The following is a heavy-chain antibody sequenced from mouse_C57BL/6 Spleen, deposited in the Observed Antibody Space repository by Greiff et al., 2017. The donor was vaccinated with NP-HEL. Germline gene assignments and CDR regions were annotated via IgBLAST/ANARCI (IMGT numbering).Heavy chain of an antibody. J-gene: IGHJ4*01. Sequence: VQLQQPGAELVKPGASVKLSCKASGYTFTSYWMQWVKQRPGQGLEWIGEIDPSDSYTNYNQKFKGKATLTVDTSSSTAYMQLSSLTSEDSAVYYCARSGTGRAMDYWGQGTSVTVSS. CDR2: IDPSDSYT. D-gene: IGHD4-1*01. CDR3: ARSGTGRAMDY. V-gene: IGHV1-50*01. CDR1: GYTFTSYW.